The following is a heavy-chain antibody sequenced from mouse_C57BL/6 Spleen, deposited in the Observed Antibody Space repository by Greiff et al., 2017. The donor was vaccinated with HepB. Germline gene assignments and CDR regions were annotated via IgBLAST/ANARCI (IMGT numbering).Heavy chain of an antibody. CDR3: ARGTSTTGVAWYFDV. Sequence: QVQLQQPGAELVMPGASVKLSCKASGYTFTSYWMHWVKQRPGQGLEWIGEIDPSDSYTNYNQKFKGKSTLTVDKSSSTAYMQLSSLTSEDSAVYYCARGTSTTGVAWYFDVWGTGTTVTVSS. CDR1: GYTFTSYW. J-gene: IGHJ1*03. D-gene: IGHD1-1*01. CDR2: IDPSDSYT. V-gene: IGHV1-69*01.